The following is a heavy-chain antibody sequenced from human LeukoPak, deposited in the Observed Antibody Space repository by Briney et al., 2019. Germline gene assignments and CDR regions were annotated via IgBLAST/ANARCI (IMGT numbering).Heavy chain of an antibody. D-gene: IGHD6-13*01. CDR2: IWYDGRKK. Sequence: PGGSLRLSCAASGFTFTSYGMHWVRQAPGKGLEWVALIWYDGRKKYYADSVKGRFTISRDDSRNTLYLQMNSLRAEDTAVYYCARLGSSWSSDYWGQGTLVTVSS. CDR3: ARLGSSWSSDY. V-gene: IGHV3-33*01. J-gene: IGHJ4*02. CDR1: GFTFTSYG.